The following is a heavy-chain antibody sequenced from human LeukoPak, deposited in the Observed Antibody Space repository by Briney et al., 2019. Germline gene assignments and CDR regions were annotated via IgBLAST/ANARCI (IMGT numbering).Heavy chain of an antibody. Sequence: ASVKVSCKVSGYTLTELSMHWVRQAPGKGFEWMGGFDPEDGETIYAQKFQGRVTMTEDTSTDTAYMELSSLRSEDTAVYYCATGVDYYYYMDVWGKGTTVTVSS. CDR3: ATGVDYYYYMDV. V-gene: IGHV1-24*01. J-gene: IGHJ6*03. CDR1: GYTLTELS. CDR2: FDPEDGET.